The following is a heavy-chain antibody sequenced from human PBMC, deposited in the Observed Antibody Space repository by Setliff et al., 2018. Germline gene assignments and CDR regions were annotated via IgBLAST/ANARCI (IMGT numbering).Heavy chain of an antibody. J-gene: IGHJ3*02. CDR2: IIPIFGTA. CDR3: ARATYYYDSSGYFLDAFDI. V-gene: IGHV1-69*05. D-gene: IGHD3-22*01. CDR1: GGTFSSYA. Sequence: SVKVSCKASGGTFSSYAISWVRQAPGQGLEWMGGIIPIFGTANYAQKFQGRVTITTDESTSTAYMELSSLRSEDTAVYYCARATYYYDSSGYFLDAFDIWGQATMVTVSS.